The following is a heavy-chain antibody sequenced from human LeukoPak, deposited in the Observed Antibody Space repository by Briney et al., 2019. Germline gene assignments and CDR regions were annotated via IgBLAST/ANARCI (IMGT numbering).Heavy chain of an antibody. V-gene: IGHV7-4-1*02. CDR3: ATDFKKGDSGCFDY. CDR2: INTNTGNP. J-gene: IGHJ4*02. Sequence: ASVMVSCKASGYTFTSSALNWVRQAPGQGLEWMGWINTNTGNPTYAQGFTGRFVFSLDTSVSTAYPHISSLEAEDTAIYYCATDFKKGDSGCFDYWGQGTLVTVSS. D-gene: IGHD6-19*01. CDR1: GYTFTSSA.